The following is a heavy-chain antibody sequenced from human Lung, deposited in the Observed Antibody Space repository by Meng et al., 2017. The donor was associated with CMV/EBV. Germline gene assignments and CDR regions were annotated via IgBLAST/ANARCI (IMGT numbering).Heavy chain of an antibody. D-gene: IGHD3-9*01. CDR3: ARDWECLDRSDVFDI. V-gene: IGHV1-18*01. CDR2: VGGCDGDT. J-gene: IGHJ3*02. Sequence: ASXXVSXKASGYTFNRYGISWVRQDPGQGLEWVGWVGGCDGDTNYAPELRGRVTMTTDTSTNTVYMELRSLRSDDTAVYYCARDWECLDRSDVFDIWGQGXMVTVSS. CDR1: GYTFNRYG.